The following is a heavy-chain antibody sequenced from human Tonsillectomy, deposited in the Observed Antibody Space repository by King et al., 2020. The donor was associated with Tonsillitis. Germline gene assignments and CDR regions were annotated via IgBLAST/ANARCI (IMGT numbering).Heavy chain of an antibody. CDR2: ISYDVSNK. Sequence: VQLVESGGGVVQPGRSLRLSCAASGVTFSSYGMHWVRQAPGKGLECVAVISYDVSNKYYEDSVKGRFTISRDNSKNTLYLQMNSLRAEDTAVYYCAKVHRGSGFDYWGQGTLVTVSS. CDR1: GVTFSSYG. D-gene: IGHD3-10*01. CDR3: AKVHRGSGFDY. J-gene: IGHJ4*02. V-gene: IGHV3-30*18.